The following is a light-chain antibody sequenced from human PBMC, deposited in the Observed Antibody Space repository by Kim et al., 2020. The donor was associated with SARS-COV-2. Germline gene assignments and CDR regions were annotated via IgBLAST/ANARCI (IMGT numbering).Light chain of an antibody. CDR3: QQYNTYLLT. Sequence: DIQMTQSPSTLSASVGDRVTITCRASQSINTWLAWYQQKPGKAPNLLIYQASNLESGVPSRFSGSGSGTEFTLTISSLQPDDFATYHCQQYNTYLLTFGGGTKVDIK. CDR1: QSINTW. J-gene: IGKJ4*01. CDR2: QAS. V-gene: IGKV1-5*03.